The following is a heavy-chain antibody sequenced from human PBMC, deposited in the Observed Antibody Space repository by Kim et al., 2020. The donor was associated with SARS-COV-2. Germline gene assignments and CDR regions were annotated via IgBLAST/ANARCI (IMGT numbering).Heavy chain of an antibody. CDR2: IYYSGST. V-gene: IGHV4-39*07. CDR3: ARVVPGSGSYTDYFDY. Sequence: SETLSLTCTVSGGSISRSSYYWGWIRQPPGKGLEWIGSIYYSGSTYYNPSLKSRVTISVDTSKNQFSLKLSSVTAADTAVYYCARVVPGSGSYTDYFDYWGQGTLVTVSS. J-gene: IGHJ4*02. D-gene: IGHD3-10*01. CDR1: GGSISRSSYY.